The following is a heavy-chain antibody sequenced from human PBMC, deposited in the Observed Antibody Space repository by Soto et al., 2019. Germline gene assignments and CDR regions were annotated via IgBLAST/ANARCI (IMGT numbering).Heavy chain of an antibody. D-gene: IGHD4-17*01. CDR3: AREGDYGDNPLDY. CDR1: GFTFNKYW. Sequence: VQLVESGGGLVQPGGSLRLSCAASGFTFNKYWMHWVRQAPGKGLVWVSRVTSDGSSTNYADSVKGRFTISRDNAKNTVSLQMNSLRAEDTAVYYCAREGDYGDNPLDYWGLGTLVTVSS. V-gene: IGHV3-74*01. J-gene: IGHJ4*02. CDR2: VTSDGSST.